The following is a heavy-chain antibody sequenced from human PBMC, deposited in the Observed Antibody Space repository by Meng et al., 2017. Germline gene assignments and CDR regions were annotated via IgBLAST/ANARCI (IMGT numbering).Heavy chain of an antibody. Sequence: EVQLVESGGGLVKPGGSLSLPCAASGFTVSSNYMSWVRQAPGKGLEWVSVIYTGGSTHYADSVKGRFTISRDNSKNTVYFQMNSLRAEDTAVYYCAKVAYASTWYVPHFDYWGQGTLVTVSS. J-gene: IGHJ4*02. V-gene: IGHV3-53*01. CDR1: GFTVSSNY. D-gene: IGHD6-13*01. CDR3: AKVAYASTWYVPHFDY. CDR2: IYTGGST.